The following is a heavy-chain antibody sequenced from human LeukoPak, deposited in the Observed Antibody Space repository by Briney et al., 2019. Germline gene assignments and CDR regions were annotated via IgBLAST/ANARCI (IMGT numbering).Heavy chain of an antibody. CDR1: GFTFRSYW. D-gene: IGHD4-17*01. J-gene: IGHJ6*03. CDR2: IDNDGSDT. V-gene: IGHV3-74*01. CDR3: ARDYIPTGDYYYYMDV. Sequence: GGSLRLSCAASGFTFRSYWIHWVRQAPGKGLVWVGRIDNDGSDTIYADSVKGRFTVSRDNAKNTLYLRMNSLRAEDTAVYYCARDYIPTGDYYYYMDVWGKGTTVTVSS.